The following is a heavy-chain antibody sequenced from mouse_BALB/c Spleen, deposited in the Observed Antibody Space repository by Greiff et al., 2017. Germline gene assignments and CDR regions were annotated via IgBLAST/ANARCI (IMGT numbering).Heavy chain of an antibody. CDR3: ARDVTRDYFDY. J-gene: IGHJ2*01. CDR2: INSNGGST. V-gene: IGHV5-6-3*01. D-gene: IGHD2-12*01. CDR1: GFTFSSYG. Sequence: EVQLVESGGGLVQPGGSLKLSCAASGFTFSSYGMSWVRQTPDKRLELVATINSNGGSTYYPDSVKGRFTISRDNAKNTLYLQMSSLKSEDTAMYYCARDVTRDYFDYWGQGTTLTVSS.